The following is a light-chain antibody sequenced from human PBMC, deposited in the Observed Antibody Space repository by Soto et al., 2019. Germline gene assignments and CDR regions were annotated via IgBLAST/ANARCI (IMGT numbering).Light chain of an antibody. CDR3: SSYTTTRSYV. CDR2: DVS. J-gene: IGLJ1*01. Sequence: QPVLTHPASVFRSPGQSIASSCSRTSSNVGGYNYVSWYQQHPGGVPKLMIYDVSNRPSGISDRFSASKSGNTASLTISRLQAEDDADYDCSSYTTTRSYVFGAGTKVTV. V-gene: IGLV2-14*01. CDR1: SSNVGGYNY.